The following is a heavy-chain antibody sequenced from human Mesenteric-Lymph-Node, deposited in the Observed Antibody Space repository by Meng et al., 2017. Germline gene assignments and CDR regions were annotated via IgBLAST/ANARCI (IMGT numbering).Heavy chain of an antibody. CDR1: GYTFTSYY. CDR3: ARAPTPTYYYDSSGPVMRY. V-gene: IGHV1-46*01. J-gene: IGHJ4*02. Sequence: ASVKVSCKASGYTFTSYYMHWVRQAPGQGLEWMGIINPSGGSTSYAQKFQGRVTITRDTSISTAYMELSRLRSDDTAVYYCARAPTPTYYYDSSGPVMRYWGQGTLVTVSS. D-gene: IGHD3-22*01. CDR2: INPSGGST.